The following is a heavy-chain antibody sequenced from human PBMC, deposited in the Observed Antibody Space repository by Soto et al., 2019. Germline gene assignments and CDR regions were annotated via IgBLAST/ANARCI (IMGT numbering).Heavy chain of an antibody. CDR2: IYYSGST. CDR1: GGPISSSSFY. D-gene: IGHD2-2*01. Sequence: SETLSLTCTVSGGPISSSSFYWGWIRQPPGKGLEWIGSIYYSGSTYYNPSLKSRATISVDTSKNQFSLRLSSVIAADTAVYYCARTNRGYCSSTSCLFDYWGQGTLVTVSS. J-gene: IGHJ4*02. V-gene: IGHV4-39*01. CDR3: ARTNRGYCSSTSCLFDY.